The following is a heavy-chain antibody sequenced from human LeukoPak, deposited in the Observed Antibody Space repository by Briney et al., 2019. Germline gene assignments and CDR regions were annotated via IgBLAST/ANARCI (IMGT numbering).Heavy chain of an antibody. CDR1: GYSFTGYY. Sequence: ASVKVSCKASGYSFTGYYMHWVRQAPGQGLEWMGWINPNSGDTNSPQKFQGRGTLTGDTSIDTAYMELYRLRSDDTALYYCARGLISSRFGESTYRFDYWGQGTLVTVSS. J-gene: IGHJ4*02. D-gene: IGHD3-10*01. CDR2: INPNSGDT. V-gene: IGHV1-2*02. CDR3: ARGLISSRFGESTYRFDY.